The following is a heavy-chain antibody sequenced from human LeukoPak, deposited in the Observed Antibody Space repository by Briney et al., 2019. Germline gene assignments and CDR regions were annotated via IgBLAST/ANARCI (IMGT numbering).Heavy chain of an antibody. Sequence: SETLSLTCAVYGGSFSGYYWSWIRQPPGKGLEWIGEINHSGSTNYNPSLKSRVTISVDTSKNQFSLKLSSVTAADTAVYYCARGGWQPPLYYFDYWGQGTLVTVSS. CDR1: GGSFSGYY. CDR3: ARGGWQPPLYYFDY. CDR2: INHSGST. J-gene: IGHJ4*02. V-gene: IGHV4-34*01. D-gene: IGHD2-15*01.